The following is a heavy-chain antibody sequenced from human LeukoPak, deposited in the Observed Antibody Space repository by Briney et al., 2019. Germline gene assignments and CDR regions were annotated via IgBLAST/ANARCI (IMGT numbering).Heavy chain of an antibody. V-gene: IGHV3-30*02. J-gene: IGHJ4*02. CDR2: IQYDGSYQ. CDR3: AKFPPVGITLSTTDY. CDR1: GFTFSGYG. D-gene: IGHD3-22*01. Sequence: PGGSLRLSCATSGFTFSGYGMHWVRQAPGKGLEWVAFIQYDGSYQYYADSVKGRFTISRDNSKNTLYLQMKSLSAEDTAVYYCAKFPPVGITLSTTDYWGQGTLVTVSS.